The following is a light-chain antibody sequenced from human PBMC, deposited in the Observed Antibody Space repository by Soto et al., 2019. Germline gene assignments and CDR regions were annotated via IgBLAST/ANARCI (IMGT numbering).Light chain of an antibody. V-gene: IGKV3-20*01. J-gene: IGKJ4*01. Sequence: ELVLTQSPGTLSFSPGEIATLSCRGSQTVRNNYLAWYQQKPGQAPRLLIYDASSRATGIPDRFSGGGSGTDFTLTISRLEPEDFAVYYCQQFSSYPLTFGGGTKVDIK. CDR2: DAS. CDR1: QTVRNNY. CDR3: QQFSSYPLT.